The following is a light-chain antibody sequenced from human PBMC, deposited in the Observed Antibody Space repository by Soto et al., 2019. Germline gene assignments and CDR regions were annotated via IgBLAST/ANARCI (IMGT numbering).Light chain of an antibody. J-gene: IGLJ2*01. CDR1: SCDVGGYNY. V-gene: IGLV2-14*01. CDR3: NSYKSSSTLVV. CDR2: DVS. Sequence: QSALTQPASVSGSPGQSITISCTGTSCDVGGYNYVSWYQQHPGKAPKLMIYDVSNRPSGVSNRFSGSKSGNTASLTISGLQAEDEADYYCNSYKSSSTLVVFGGGTKLTVL.